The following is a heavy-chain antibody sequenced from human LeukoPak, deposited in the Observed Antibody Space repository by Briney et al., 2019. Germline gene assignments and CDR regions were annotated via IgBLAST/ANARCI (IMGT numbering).Heavy chain of an antibody. V-gene: IGHV4-30-4*07. J-gene: IGHJ3*02. Sequence: SETLSLTCAVSGGSISSGGYSWSWIRQPPGKGLEWIGYIYYSGSTYYNPSLKSRVTISVDTSKNQFSLKLSSVTAADTAVYYCARSKPRSAEVYAFDIWGQGTMVTVSS. CDR2: IYYSGST. CDR3: ARSKPRSAEVYAFDI. CDR1: GGSISSGGYS.